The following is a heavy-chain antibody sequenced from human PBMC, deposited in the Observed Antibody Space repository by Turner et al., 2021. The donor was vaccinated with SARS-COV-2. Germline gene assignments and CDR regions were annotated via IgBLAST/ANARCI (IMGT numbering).Heavy chain of an antibody. V-gene: IGHV3-21*01. J-gene: IGHJ3*02. CDR1: GFPFSSYS. Sequence: DVQLVESGGGLVKPGGSLRLYCAASGFPFSSYSMNWVRQAPVKGLEWGSAISSSSRFIYYPASVKGRFTISRDNAKNSLYLQMNSLRAEDTAVYYCARAEEHAREWLVPKIPFDIWGQGTMVTVSS. D-gene: IGHD6-19*01. CDR3: ARAEEHAREWLVPKIPFDI. CDR2: ISSSSRFI.